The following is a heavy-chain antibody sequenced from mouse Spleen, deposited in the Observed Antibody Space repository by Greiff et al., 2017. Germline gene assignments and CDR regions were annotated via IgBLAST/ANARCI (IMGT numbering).Heavy chain of an antibody. Sequence: VQLKQSVAELVRPGASVKLSCTASGFNIKNTYMHWVKQRPEQGLEWIGRIDPANGNTKYAPKFQGKATITADTSSNTAYLQLSSLTSEDTAIYYCARRDFYYGSSDYFDYWGQGTTLTVSS. CDR1: GFNIKNTY. J-gene: IGHJ2*01. CDR2: IDPANGNT. V-gene: IGHV14-3*01. CDR3: ARRDFYYGSSDYFDY. D-gene: IGHD1-1*01.